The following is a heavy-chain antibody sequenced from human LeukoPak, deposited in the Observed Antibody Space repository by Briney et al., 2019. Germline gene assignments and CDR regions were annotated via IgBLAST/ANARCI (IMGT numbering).Heavy chain of an antibody. CDR3: ARFFGATSYFFDH. D-gene: IGHD1-26*01. V-gene: IGHV5-51*01. CDR1: GYRFTSYW. J-gene: IGHJ4*02. CDR2: IYPGDSDT. Sequence: GESLKISCKGSGYRFTSYWIGWVRQMPGKGLEWMGIIYPGDSDTRYSPSFQGQVTISADKSINTAYLQWSSLKASDIAMYYCARFFGATSYFFDHWGQGTLVTVSS.